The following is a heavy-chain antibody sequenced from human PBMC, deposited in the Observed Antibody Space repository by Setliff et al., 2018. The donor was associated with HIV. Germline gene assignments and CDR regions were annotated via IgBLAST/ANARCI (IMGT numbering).Heavy chain of an antibody. Sequence: NPSETLSLTCTVSGGSISRGGYFWNWIRQLPGQGLEWMGYISHSGGTYYNPSLEGRVSLSVDTSKNQFSLHLSSVTAADTAVYFRARDGLRGYSYGIGWHIEVWGRGTLVTVSS. CDR1: GGSISRGGYF. CDR2: ISHSGGT. D-gene: IGHD5-18*01. J-gene: IGHJ2*01. CDR3: ARDGLRGYSYGIGWHIEV. V-gene: IGHV4-31*03.